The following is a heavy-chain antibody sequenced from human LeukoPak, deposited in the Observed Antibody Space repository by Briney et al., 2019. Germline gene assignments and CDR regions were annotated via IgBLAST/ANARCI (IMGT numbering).Heavy chain of an antibody. V-gene: IGHV4-39*01. D-gene: IGHD5-24*01. CDR1: GGSISSSSSY. Sequence: SETLSLTCTVSGGSISSSSSYWGWVRQPPGKGLEWIGTVYSTGSTTYSNPSLKSRVTISVDTSKNQFSLKLSSVTAADTAGYYCARHEEEDGYNAKTIDYWGQGTLVTVSS. J-gene: IGHJ4*02. CDR2: VYSTGSTT. CDR3: ARHEEEDGYNAKTIDY.